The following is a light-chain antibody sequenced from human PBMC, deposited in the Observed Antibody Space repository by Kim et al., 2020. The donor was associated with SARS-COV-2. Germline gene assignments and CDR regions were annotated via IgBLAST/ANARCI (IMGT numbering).Light chain of an antibody. CDR1: QSVSSSY. Sequence: PGERATLYCRASQSVSSSYLAWYQQKPGQAPRLLIYGASSRATGIPDRFSGSGSGTDFTITISRLEPEDFAVYYCQQYGSSPPRYTFGQGTKLEI. CDR3: QQYGSSPPRYT. V-gene: IGKV3-20*01. CDR2: GAS. J-gene: IGKJ2*01.